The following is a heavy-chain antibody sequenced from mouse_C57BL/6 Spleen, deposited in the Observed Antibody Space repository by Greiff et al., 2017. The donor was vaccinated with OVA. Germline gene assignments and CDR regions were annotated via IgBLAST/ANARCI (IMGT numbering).Heavy chain of an antibody. V-gene: IGHV1-69*01. D-gene: IGHD2-5*01. CDR2: IDPSDSYT. CDR1: GYTFTSYW. J-gene: IGHJ4*01. CDR3: ARGGNYSNYGYAMDY. Sequence: VQLQQPGAELVMPGASVKLSCKASGYTFTSYWMHWVKQRPGQGLEWIGEIDPSDSYTNYNQKFKGKSTLTVDKSSSTAYMQLSSLTSEDSAVYYCARGGNYSNYGYAMDYWGQGTSVTVSS.